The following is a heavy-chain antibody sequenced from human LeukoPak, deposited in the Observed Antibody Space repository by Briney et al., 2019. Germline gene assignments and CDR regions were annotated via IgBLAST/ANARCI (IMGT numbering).Heavy chain of an antibody. Sequence: GGSLRLSCAASGFTFSSYWMSWVRQAPGKGLEWVANIKQDGSEKYYVDSVKGRFTISRDNAKNSLYLQMNSLRAEDTAVYYCARDSLVWFGEPLDYWGQGTLVTVSS. CDR2: IKQDGSEK. CDR1: GFTFSSYW. V-gene: IGHV3-7*01. CDR3: ARDSLVWFGEPLDY. D-gene: IGHD3-10*01. J-gene: IGHJ4*02.